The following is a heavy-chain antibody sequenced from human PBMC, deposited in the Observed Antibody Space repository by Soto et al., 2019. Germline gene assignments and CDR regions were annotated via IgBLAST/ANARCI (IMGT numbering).Heavy chain of an antibody. CDR1: GGSFSGYY. V-gene: IGHV4-34*01. D-gene: IGHD2-15*01. Sequence: SETLSLTCAVYGGSFSGYYWRWIRQPPGKGLEWIGEINHSGSTDYNPSLKSRVTISVDTSKNQFSLKLSSVTAADTAVYYCARAAPRYCSGGSCCSGRDYWGQGTLVTVS. CDR3: ARAAPRYCSGGSCCSGRDY. CDR2: INHSGST. J-gene: IGHJ4*02.